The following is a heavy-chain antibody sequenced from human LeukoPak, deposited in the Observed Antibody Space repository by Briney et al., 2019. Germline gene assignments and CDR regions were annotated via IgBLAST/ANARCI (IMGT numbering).Heavy chain of an antibody. CDR2: ISYDGENE. CDR1: GFTFSSYG. CDR3: AKVQLPRVMFTDPFDY. Sequence: PGGSLRLSCAASGFTFSSYGMHWVRQAPGKGLEWVAVISYDGENEYYADSVKGRFTISRDNSNNTLSLQMNSLRPDDTGVYYCAKVQLPRVMFTDPFDYWGLGTLVTVSS. J-gene: IGHJ4*02. V-gene: IGHV3-30*18. D-gene: IGHD6-6*01.